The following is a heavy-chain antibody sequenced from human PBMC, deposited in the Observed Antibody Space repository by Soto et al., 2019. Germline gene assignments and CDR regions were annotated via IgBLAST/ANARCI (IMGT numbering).Heavy chain of an antibody. Sequence: GGSLRLSCAASGFTFSSYWMSWVRQAPGKGLEWVANIKQDGSEKYYVDSVKGRFTISRDNAKNSLYLQMNSLRAEDTAVYYCARDFSLGGGYSYGTFDYWGQGTLVTVSS. CDR3: ARDFSLGGGYSYGTFDY. J-gene: IGHJ4*02. D-gene: IGHD5-18*01. V-gene: IGHV3-7*05. CDR2: IKQDGSEK. CDR1: GFTFSSYW.